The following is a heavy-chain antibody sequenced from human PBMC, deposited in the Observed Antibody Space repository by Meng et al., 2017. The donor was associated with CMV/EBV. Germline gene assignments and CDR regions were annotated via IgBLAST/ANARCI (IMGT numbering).Heavy chain of an antibody. CDR2: INPSGGST. CDR3: ARESGSVGDY. Sequence: QVRLVQAGAKFTKPGPPVKVSCKASGYTLTNYYMHWVRQAPGQGLEWMGIINPSGGSTSYAQKFQGRVTMTRDTSTSTVYMELSSLRSEDTAVYYCARESGSVGDYWGQGTLVTVSS. J-gene: IGHJ4*02. V-gene: IGHV1-46*01. CDR1: GYTLTNYY. D-gene: IGHD1-26*01.